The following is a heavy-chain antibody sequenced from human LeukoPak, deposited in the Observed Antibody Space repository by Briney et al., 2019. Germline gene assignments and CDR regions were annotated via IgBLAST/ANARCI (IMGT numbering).Heavy chain of an antibody. Sequence: GGSLRLSCAAFGFTFRSSAMSWVRQAPGKGLEWVSGISGSGINTDYADSVKGRFTISRDNSHNTLYLQMNSLRADDTAVYYCTRPDYYRGAESYAGDYWGQGTLVTVSS. D-gene: IGHD3-10*01. CDR1: GFTFRSSA. V-gene: IGHV3-23*01. CDR3: TRPDYYRGAESYAGDY. CDR2: ISGSGINT. J-gene: IGHJ4*02.